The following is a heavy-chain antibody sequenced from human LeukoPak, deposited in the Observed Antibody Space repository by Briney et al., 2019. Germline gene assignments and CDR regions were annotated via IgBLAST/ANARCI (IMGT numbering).Heavy chain of an antibody. J-gene: IGHJ6*02. Sequence: GGSLRLSCAASVFTFSDYSMIWVRQARGKGLEWVSALSGSGGTTYSADSVKGRFTISRDNSKNTLYLQMNSLRAEDTAVYYCAKGHPGDAYYCYYGMDVWGQGTTVTVSS. CDR3: AKGHPGDAYYCYYGMDV. D-gene: IGHD1-26*01. V-gene: IGHV3-23*01. CDR2: LSGSGGTT. CDR1: VFTFSDYS.